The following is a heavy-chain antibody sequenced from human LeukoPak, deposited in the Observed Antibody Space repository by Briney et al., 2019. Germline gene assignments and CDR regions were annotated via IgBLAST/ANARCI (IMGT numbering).Heavy chain of an antibody. CDR3: ARGRADYYYDY. D-gene: IGHD3-16*01. Sequence: GGSLRLSCAASGFTFSNYAMHWVRQAPGKGLEYVSAIRSNGGITYYANSVKGRFTISRDNSKNTLSLRMNSLRAEDTASYYCARGRADYYYDYWGQGTLVTVSS. CDR2: IRSNGGIT. J-gene: IGHJ4*02. V-gene: IGHV3-64*01. CDR1: GFTFSNYA.